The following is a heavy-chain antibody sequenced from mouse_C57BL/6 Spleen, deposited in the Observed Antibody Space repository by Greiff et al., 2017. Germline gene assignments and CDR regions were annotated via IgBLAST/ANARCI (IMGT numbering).Heavy chain of an antibody. CDR2: IWTGGGT. D-gene: IGHD2-2*01. V-gene: IGHV2-9-1*01. CDR3: ARKRGGYDPYYFDY. CDR1: GFSLPSYA. Sequence: VKLMESGPGLVAPSQSLSITCTVSGFSLPSYAISWVRQPPGKGLEWLGVIWTGGGTNSNLALKSRLSLCKDNTKSQVFLKMSNLQTDDTARYYCARKRGGYDPYYFDYWGKGTTLTVSS. J-gene: IGHJ2*01.